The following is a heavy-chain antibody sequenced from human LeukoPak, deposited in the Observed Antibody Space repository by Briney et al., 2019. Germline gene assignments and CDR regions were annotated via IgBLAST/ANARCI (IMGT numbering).Heavy chain of an antibody. V-gene: IGHV3-53*01. CDR3: AGGHSSGYYSNAYDV. Sequence: PGGSLRLSCAASGFNVNSNYMNWVRQAPGKGLEWVSGIFGGGNTFYADSVKGRFVISRDNSKNTLYLQMNTLRAEDTAVYYCAGGHSSGYYSNAYDVWGQGTMVTVSS. CDR2: IFGGGNT. J-gene: IGHJ3*01. CDR1: GFNVNSNY. D-gene: IGHD3-22*01.